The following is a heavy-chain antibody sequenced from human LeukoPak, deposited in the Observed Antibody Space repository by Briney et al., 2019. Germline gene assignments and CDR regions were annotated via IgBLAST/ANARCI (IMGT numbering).Heavy chain of an antibody. J-gene: IGHJ4*02. Sequence: ASVKVSCKASGYIFTSYGISWVRQAPGQGLEWMGWISAYNGNTNYAQKLQGRVTMTTDTSTSTAYMELRSLRSDDTAVYYCARGLRYYGSGSFFDYWGQGTLVTVSS. CDR3: ARGLRYYGSGSFFDY. D-gene: IGHD3-10*01. CDR2: ISAYNGNT. CDR1: GYIFTSYG. V-gene: IGHV1-18*01.